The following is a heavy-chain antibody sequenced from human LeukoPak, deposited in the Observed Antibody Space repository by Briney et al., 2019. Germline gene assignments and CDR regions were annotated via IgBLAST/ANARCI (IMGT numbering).Heavy chain of an antibody. CDR3: AREGTRAPGTHWGY. Sequence: HAGGSLRLSCAASGFTFSSYAMHWVRQAPGKGLEWVAVISYDGSNKYYADSVKGRFTISRDNSKNTLYMQMNSLRAEDTAVYYCAREGTRAPGTHWGYWGQGTLVTVSS. J-gene: IGHJ4*02. CDR2: ISYDGSNK. CDR1: GFTFSSYA. D-gene: IGHD3-16*01. V-gene: IGHV3-30*04.